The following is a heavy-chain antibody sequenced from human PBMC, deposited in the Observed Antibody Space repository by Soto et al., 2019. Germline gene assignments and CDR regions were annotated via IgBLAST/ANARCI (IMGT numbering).Heavy chain of an antibody. D-gene: IGHD2-2*01. CDR3: ALCIVVVPAAPPYGMDV. CDR2: IIPIFGTA. CDR1: GGTFSSYA. J-gene: IGHJ6*02. V-gene: IGHV1-69*06. Sequence: SVKVSCKASGGTFSSYAISWVRQAPGQGLEWMGGIIPIFGTANYAQKFQGRVTITADKSTSTAYMELSSLRSEDTAVYYCALCIVVVPAAPPYGMDVWGQGTTVTVSS.